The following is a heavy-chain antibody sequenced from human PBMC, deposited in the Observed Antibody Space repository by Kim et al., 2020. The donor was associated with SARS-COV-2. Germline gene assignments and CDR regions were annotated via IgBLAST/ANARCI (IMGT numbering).Heavy chain of an antibody. CDR2: IYSGGST. CDR3: ARDSPSAIYPPGIDV. J-gene: IGHJ6*02. CDR1: GFTVSSNY. Sequence: GGSLRLSCAASGFTVSSNYMSWVRQAPGKGLEWASVIYSGGSTYYADSVKGRFTISRDNSKNTPYLQMNSLIAEDMAVYYCARDSPSAIYPPGIDVLGPG. V-gene: IGHV3-53*01. D-gene: IGHD1-26*01.